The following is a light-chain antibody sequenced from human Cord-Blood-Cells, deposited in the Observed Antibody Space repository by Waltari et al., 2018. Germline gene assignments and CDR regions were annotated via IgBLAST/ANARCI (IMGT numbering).Light chain of an antibody. CDR2: EGS. Sequence: QSALTQPASVSGSPGQSITISCTGTSSDVGSYNLVSWYQQLPGKAPKLMVYEGSKRPSGVSNRFSGSKSGNTASLTSSGLQAEDEADYYCCSYAGSRSYVCGTGTKVTVL. CDR3: CSYAGSRSYV. J-gene: IGLJ1*01. V-gene: IGLV2-23*01. CDR1: SSDVGSYNL.